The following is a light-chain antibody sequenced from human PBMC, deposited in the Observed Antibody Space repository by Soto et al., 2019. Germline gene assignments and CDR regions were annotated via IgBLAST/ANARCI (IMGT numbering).Light chain of an antibody. Sequence: EVVMTQSPVTLSVSPGETATLSCRASQSISNNLAWYQHKPGQAPRLLIYGASTRASGIPGRFSGSGSGTEFTLTISSLQSEDFAVYHCQQYNKWPPFTFGPGTKVDIK. V-gene: IGKV3-15*01. CDR3: QQYNKWPPFT. J-gene: IGKJ3*01. CDR1: QSISNN. CDR2: GAS.